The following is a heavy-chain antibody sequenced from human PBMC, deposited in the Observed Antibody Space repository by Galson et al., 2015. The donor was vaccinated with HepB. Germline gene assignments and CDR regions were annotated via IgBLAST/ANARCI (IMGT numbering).Heavy chain of an antibody. Sequence: SLRLSCAASGFTFSTYTMDWVRHAPGKGLEWVSSISSSSGYIYYADSVKGRFTISRDNAKNSPYLQMNSLRAEDTAVYYCATALYGDYSYFDYWGQGTLVTVSS. CDR1: GFTFSTYT. CDR2: ISSSSGYI. CDR3: ATALYGDYSYFDY. D-gene: IGHD4-17*01. J-gene: IGHJ4*02. V-gene: IGHV3-21*01.